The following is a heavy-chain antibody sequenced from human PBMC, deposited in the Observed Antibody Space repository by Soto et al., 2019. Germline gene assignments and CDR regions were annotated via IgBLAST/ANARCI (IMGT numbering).Heavy chain of an antibody. V-gene: IGHV3-49*03. D-gene: IGHD3-22*01. Sequence: SGGSLRLSCPASGFAFRDYAMSWLRQAPGKGLEWVGFIRSTPYGGTTDYAASVKGRFTISRDDSKNIAYLQMNSLKTEDTAEYYCTRGRYYPPYYFDYWGQGTLVTVSS. CDR1: GFAFRDYA. CDR2: IRSTPYGGTT. CDR3: TRGRYYPPYYFDY. J-gene: IGHJ4*02.